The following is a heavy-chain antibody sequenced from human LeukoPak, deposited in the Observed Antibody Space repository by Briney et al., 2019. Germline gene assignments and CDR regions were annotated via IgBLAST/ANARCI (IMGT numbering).Heavy chain of an antibody. CDR2: INSDGSST. J-gene: IGHJ4*02. CDR3: ARLSTVTGKLDY. Sequence: PGGSLRLSCVASGFTFSSYWMHWVRQAPGKGLVWVSRINSDGSSTKCADSVKGRFTISRDNAKNTLYLQMNSLRAEDTAVYYCARLSTVTGKLDYWGQGTLVTVSS. V-gene: IGHV3-74*03. D-gene: IGHD4-17*01. CDR1: GFTFSSYW.